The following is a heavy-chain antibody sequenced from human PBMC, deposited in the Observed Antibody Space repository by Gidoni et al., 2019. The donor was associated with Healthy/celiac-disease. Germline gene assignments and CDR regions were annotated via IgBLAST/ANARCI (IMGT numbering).Heavy chain of an antibody. CDR1: GGPFSGYV. Sequence: QVQLVQSGAEVKRPGSSVKVSCKASGGPFSGYVITWVRQAPGQGLEWMGGIIPIFCTANYAQKFQGRVTLTADESTSTAYMELSSLRSEDTAVYYCARRGDTSGYRYFDLWGRGTLVTVSS. CDR3: ARRGDTSGYRYFDL. CDR2: IIPIFCTA. V-gene: IGHV1-69*01. D-gene: IGHD3-22*01. J-gene: IGHJ2*01.